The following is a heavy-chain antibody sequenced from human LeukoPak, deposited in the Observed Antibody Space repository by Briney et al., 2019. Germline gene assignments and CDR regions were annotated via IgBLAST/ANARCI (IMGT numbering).Heavy chain of an antibody. CDR3: AREAYDSSGYYSAADY. CDR2: ISSSGSTI. V-gene: IGHV3-48*03. D-gene: IGHD3-22*01. Sequence: GGSLRLSCAASGCTFSSYEMNWVRQAPGKGLEWVSYISSSGSTIYYADSVKGRFTISRDNAKNSLYLQMNSLRAEDTAVYYCAREAYDSSGYYSAADYWGQGTLVTVSS. CDR1: GCTFSSYE. J-gene: IGHJ4*02.